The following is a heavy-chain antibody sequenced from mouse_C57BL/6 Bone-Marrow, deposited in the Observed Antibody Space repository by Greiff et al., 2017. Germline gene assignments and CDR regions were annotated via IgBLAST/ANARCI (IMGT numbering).Heavy chain of an antibody. J-gene: IGHJ4*01. V-gene: IGHV1-59*01. CDR3: ARRSPYYAMDD. Sequence: QVQLQQPGAELVRPGTSVKLSCKASGYTFTSYWMHWVKQRPGQGLEWIGVIDPSDSYTNYNQKFKGKATLTVDTSSSTAYMQLSSLTSEDSAVYYCARRSPYYAMDDWGQGTSVTVSS. CDR1: GYTFTSYW. CDR2: IDPSDSYT.